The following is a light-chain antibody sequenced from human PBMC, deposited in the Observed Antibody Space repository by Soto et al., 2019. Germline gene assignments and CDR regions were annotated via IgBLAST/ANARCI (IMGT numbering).Light chain of an antibody. CDR2: AAS. Sequence: DIQMTQSPSSLSASVGDRVTIICRSSQCFGNYVCWYQQKPGKAPKRLIYAASNLESGVPPRFSGSGSGTEFTLTISTLQPEDFAVYYCLQQNSFPQSFGGGTTVEIK. CDR1: QCFGNY. CDR3: LQQNSFPQS. J-gene: IGKJ4*01. V-gene: IGKV1-17*01.